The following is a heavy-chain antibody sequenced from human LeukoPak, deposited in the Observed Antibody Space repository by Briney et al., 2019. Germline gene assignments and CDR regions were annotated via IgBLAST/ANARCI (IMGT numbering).Heavy chain of an antibody. D-gene: IGHD3-9*01. Sequence: GESLKISCKGSGYTFTGYYMHWVRQAPGQGLEWMGWINPNSGGTNYAQKFQGRVTMTRDTSISTAYMELSRLRSDDTAVYYCARDPAPLLRYPDYWGQGTLVTVSS. V-gene: IGHV1-2*02. CDR3: ARDPAPLLRYPDY. J-gene: IGHJ4*02. CDR2: INPNSGGT. CDR1: GYTFTGYY.